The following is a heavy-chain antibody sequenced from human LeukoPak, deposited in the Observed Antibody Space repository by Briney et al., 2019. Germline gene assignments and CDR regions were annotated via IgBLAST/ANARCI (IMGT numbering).Heavy chain of an antibody. J-gene: IGHJ4*02. V-gene: IGHV1-18*04. CDR2: ISGYNGNT. CDR3: ARDLKRGYSSGRYSWGTGSSNDY. D-gene: IGHD6-19*01. CDR1: GYTLTGYY. Sequence: ASVKVSCKSSGYTLTGYYMHWVRQAPGQGLEWMGWISGYNGNTNYAQKLQGRVTMTTDTSTSTAYMELRSLRSGDTAVYYCARDLKRGYSSGRYSWGTGSSNDYWGQGTLVTVSS.